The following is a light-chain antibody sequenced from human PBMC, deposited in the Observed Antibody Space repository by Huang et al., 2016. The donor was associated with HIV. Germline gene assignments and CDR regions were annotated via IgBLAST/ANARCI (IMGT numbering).Light chain of an antibody. CDR3: QQYHDYSCLT. Sequence: EIQMTQSPSTLSASVGDRVTITCRASQSITRWLAWYPQRPGKAPRLLLYTGSVLASGVPSRFSGIGSGTDFTLTISSLEPEDFATYYCQQYHDYSCLTFGGGTRVEI. J-gene: IGKJ4*01. V-gene: IGKV1-5*03. CDR1: QSITRW. CDR2: TGS.